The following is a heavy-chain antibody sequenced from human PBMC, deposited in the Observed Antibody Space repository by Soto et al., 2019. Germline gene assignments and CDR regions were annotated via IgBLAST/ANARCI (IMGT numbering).Heavy chain of an antibody. Sequence: GASVKVSCKASGYTFTYRYLHWVRQAPGQALEWMGWITPFNGNTNYAQKFQDRVTITRDRSMSTAYMELSSLRSEDTAMYYCALGGVVPAANGYNWFDPWGQGTLVTVSS. CDR3: ALGGVVPAANGYNWFDP. J-gene: IGHJ5*02. D-gene: IGHD2-2*01. V-gene: IGHV1-45*02. CDR2: ITPFNGNT. CDR1: GYTFTYRY.